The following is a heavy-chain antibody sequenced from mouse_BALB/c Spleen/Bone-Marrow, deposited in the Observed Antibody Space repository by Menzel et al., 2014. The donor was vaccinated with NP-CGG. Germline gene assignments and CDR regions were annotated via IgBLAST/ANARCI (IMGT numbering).Heavy chain of an antibody. CDR1: GYTFTTYT. CDR2: INPSTGFT. V-gene: IGHV1-4*01. Sequence: QVQLQQSGAELARPGASVKMSCKASGYTFTTYTMHWVQQRPGQGLEWVGYINPSTGFTNYNQIFKDKATLAADKSSSTAYMQLSSLTSDDSAVYYYARGGLLLRSLALDYWGQGTSVTVSS. CDR3: ARGGLLLRSLALDY. J-gene: IGHJ4*01. D-gene: IGHD1-1*01.